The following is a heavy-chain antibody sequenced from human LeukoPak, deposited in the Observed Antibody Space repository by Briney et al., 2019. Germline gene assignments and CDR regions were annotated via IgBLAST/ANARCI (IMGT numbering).Heavy chain of an antibody. D-gene: IGHD5-12*01. J-gene: IGHJ4*02. CDR3: TAAELWLPRS. CDR2: IESNTDGGTT. Sequence: GGSLRLSCAASGFSFNNAWMSWVRQAPGKGLEWVGRIESNTDGGTTDYAAPVKGRFTISRDGSKNTLYLQMSSLKTEDTAVYFFTAAELWLPRSWGQGTLVTVSS. V-gene: IGHV3-15*04. CDR1: GFSFNNAW.